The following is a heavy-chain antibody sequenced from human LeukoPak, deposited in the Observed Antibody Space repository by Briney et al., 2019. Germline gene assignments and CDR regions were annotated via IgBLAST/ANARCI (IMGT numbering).Heavy chain of an antibody. D-gene: IGHD3-22*01. CDR3: ASPGSDYYDSSGYYFAYFQH. Sequence: GGSLRLSCAASGFTFSSYAMHWVRQAPGKGLEWVAVISYDGSNKYYADSVKGRFTISRDNPKNTLYLQMNSLRAEDTAVYYCASPGSDYYDSSGYYFAYFQHWGQGTLVTVSS. CDR2: ISYDGSNK. CDR1: GFTFSSYA. V-gene: IGHV3-30*04. J-gene: IGHJ1*01.